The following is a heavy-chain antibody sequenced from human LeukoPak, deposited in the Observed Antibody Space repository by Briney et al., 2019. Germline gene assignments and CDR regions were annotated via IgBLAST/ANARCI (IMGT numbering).Heavy chain of an antibody. D-gene: IGHD3-3*01. Sequence: SETLSLTCTVSGGSISSGGYYWSWIRQHPGKGLEWIGYIYYSGSTYYNPSLKSRVTISVDTSKNQFSLKLSSVTAADTAVYYCARDFWSGYYNYYCGMDVWGQGTAVTVSS. V-gene: IGHV4-31*03. J-gene: IGHJ6*02. CDR3: ARDFWSGYYNYYCGMDV. CDR2: IYYSGST. CDR1: GGSISSGGYY.